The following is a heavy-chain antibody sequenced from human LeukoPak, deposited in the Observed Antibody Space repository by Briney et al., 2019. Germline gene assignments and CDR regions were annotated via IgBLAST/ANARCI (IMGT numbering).Heavy chain of an antibody. Sequence: ASVKVSCKVSGYTLTELSMHWVRQAPGKGLEWMGGFDPEDGETIYAQKFQGRVTMTEDTSTDTAYMELSSLRSEDTAVYYCASGIVGATDPWVSDYWGQGTLVTVSS. CDR2: FDPEDGET. CDR3: ASGIVGATDPWVSDY. CDR1: GYTLTELS. J-gene: IGHJ4*02. V-gene: IGHV1-24*01. D-gene: IGHD1-26*01.